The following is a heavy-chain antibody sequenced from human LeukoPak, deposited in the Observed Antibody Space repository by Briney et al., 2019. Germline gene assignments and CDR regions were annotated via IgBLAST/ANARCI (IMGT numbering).Heavy chain of an antibody. CDR1: GFTFSHYS. V-gene: IGHV3-21*01. J-gene: IGHJ4*02. CDR2: ISSSSSYI. Sequence: GGSLRLSCAASGFTFSHYSMHWVRQAPGQGLEWVSSISSSSSYINYADSVKGRFTISRDNAKNSLYVEMNSLRAEDTAVYYCARGTRTMVRGVIMYWGQGTLVTVSS. D-gene: IGHD3-10*01. CDR3: ARGTRTMVRGVIMY.